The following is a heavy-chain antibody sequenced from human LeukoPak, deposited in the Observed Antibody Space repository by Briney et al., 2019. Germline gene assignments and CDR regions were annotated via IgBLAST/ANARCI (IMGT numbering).Heavy chain of an antibody. J-gene: IGHJ4*02. CDR2: IYYSGST. Sequence: SETLSLTCTVSGGSIGSYYWSWIRQPPGKGLEWIGYIYYSGSTNYNPSLKSRVTIPVDTSKNQFSLKLSSVTAADTAVYYCARGSSITSWGYWGQGTLVTVSS. D-gene: IGHD3-16*01. V-gene: IGHV4-59*01. CDR3: ARGSSITSWGY. CDR1: GGSIGSYY.